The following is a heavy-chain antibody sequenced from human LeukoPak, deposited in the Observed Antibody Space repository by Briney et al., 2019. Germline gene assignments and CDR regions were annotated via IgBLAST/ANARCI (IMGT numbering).Heavy chain of an antibody. V-gene: IGHV3-9*01. CDR2: ISWNSGSI. CDR3: AKDISRWGPLHDAFDI. CDR1: GFTFDDYA. Sequence: GGSLRLSCAASGFTFDDYAMHWVRQAPGKGLEWVSGISWNSGSIGYADSVKGRFTISRDNAKNSLYLQMNSLRAEDTALYYCAKDISRWGPLHDAFDIWGQGTMVTVSS. J-gene: IGHJ3*02. D-gene: IGHD6-19*01.